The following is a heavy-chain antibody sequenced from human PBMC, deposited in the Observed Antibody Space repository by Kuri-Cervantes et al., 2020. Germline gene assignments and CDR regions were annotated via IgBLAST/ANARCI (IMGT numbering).Heavy chain of an antibody. V-gene: IGHV1-8*01. CDR1: GYTFTSYD. D-gene: IGHD6-13*01. CDR3: ASSRTPGIAAAGIPSDAFDI. Sequence: ASVKVSCKASGYTFTSYDINWVRQATGQGLEWMGWMNPNSGNTGYAQKFQGRATMTRNTSISTAYMELSSLRSEDTAVYYCASSRTPGIAAAGIPSDAFDIWGQGTMVTVSS. J-gene: IGHJ3*02. CDR2: MNPNSGNT.